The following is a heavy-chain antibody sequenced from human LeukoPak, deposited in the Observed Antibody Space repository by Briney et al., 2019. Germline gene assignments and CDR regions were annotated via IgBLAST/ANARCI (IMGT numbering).Heavy chain of an antibody. J-gene: IGHJ4*02. V-gene: IGHV4-34*01. CDR1: GGSFSGYY. CDR2: INHSGST. CDR3: ARGRRRSSGWSFDY. Sequence: PSETLSLTCAVYGGSFSGYYWSWIRQPRGKGLEWIGEINHSGSTNYNPSLKSRVTISGDTSKNQFSLNLSSVTAADTAVYYCARGRRRSSGWSFDYWGQGTLVTVSS. D-gene: IGHD6-19*01.